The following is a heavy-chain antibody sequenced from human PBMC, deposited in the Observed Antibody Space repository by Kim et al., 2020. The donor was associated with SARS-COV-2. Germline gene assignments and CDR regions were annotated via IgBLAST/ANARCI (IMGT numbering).Heavy chain of an antibody. V-gene: IGHV1-18*01. CDR3: ARDGSGYFAY. CDR2: ISPFNGNT. Sequence: ASVKVSCKASGYKFTNYGISWVRQAPGQGLEWMGWISPFNGNTNYAQKIQGRVSLTTDTSTGTVFMELRSLTSDDTAIYYCARDGSGYFAYWGQGTLVSVPS. D-gene: IGHD3-22*01. J-gene: IGHJ4*02. CDR1: GYKFTNYG.